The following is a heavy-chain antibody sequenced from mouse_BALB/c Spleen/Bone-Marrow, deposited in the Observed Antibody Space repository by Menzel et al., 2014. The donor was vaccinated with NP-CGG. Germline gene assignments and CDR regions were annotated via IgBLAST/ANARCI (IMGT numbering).Heavy chain of an antibody. Sequence: QVQLQQSGPGLVQPSQSLSIPCTVSGFSLTSYGVHWVRQSPGKGLEWLGVIWSGGSTDYNAAFISRLSISKDNSKSQVFFKMNSLQANDTPIYYCARNEGNYVDAMDYWGQGTSVTVSS. J-gene: IGHJ4*01. V-gene: IGHV2-2*02. D-gene: IGHD2-1*01. CDR2: IWSGGST. CDR1: GFSLTSYG. CDR3: ARNEGNYVDAMDY.